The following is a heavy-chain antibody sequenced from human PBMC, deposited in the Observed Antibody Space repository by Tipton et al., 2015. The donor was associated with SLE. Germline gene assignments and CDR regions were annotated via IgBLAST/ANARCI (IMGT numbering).Heavy chain of an antibody. CDR2: ISYSGST. V-gene: IGHV4-39*07. Sequence: TLSLTCTVSGGSISSYPYSWGWIRQPPGKGQEWIGTISYSGSTYYNPSLKSPVTISVDTSKNQFSLRLSSVTAADTAVYWCARLPTGFPNWFDPWGQGTLVTVSS. J-gene: IGHJ5*02. CDR1: GGSISSYPYS. CDR3: ARLPTGFPNWFDP. D-gene: IGHD4-11*01.